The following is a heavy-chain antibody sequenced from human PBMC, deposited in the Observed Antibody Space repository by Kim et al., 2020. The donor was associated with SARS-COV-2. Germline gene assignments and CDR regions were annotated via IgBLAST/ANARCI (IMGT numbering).Heavy chain of an antibody. CDR2: IWYDGSNK. CDR3: ARGYSSSSPFDY. D-gene: IGHD6-13*01. CDR1: GFTFSSYG. Sequence: GGSLRLSCAASGFTFSSYGMHWVRQAPGKGLEWVAVIWYDGSNKYYADSVKGRFTISRDNSKNTLYLQMNSLRAEDTAVYYCARGYSSSSPFDYWGQGTLVTFSS. J-gene: IGHJ4*02. V-gene: IGHV3-33*01.